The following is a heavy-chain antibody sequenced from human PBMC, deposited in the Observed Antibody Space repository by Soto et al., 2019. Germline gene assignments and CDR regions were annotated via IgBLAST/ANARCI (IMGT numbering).Heavy chain of an antibody. CDR3: ARGKDRRVSSWYEDYFDY. J-gene: IGHJ4*02. V-gene: IGHV4-59*12. CDR1: GGSISSYY. Sequence: QVQLQESGPGLVKPSETLSLTCTVSGGSISSYYWSWIRQPAGKGLEWIGEINHSGSTNYNPSLKSRVTISVDTSKNQFSLKLSSVTAADTAVYYCARGKDRRVSSWYEDYFDYWGQGTLVTVSS. CDR2: INHSGST. D-gene: IGHD6-13*01.